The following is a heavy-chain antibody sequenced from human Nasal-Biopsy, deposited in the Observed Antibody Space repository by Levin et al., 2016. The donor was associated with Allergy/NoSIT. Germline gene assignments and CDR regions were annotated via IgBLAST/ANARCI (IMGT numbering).Heavy chain of an antibody. CDR3: ATGTQYSNGYFDY. V-gene: IGHV4-59*01. CDR2: VSYSGTT. J-gene: IGHJ4*02. CDR1: GDSSNYYF. Sequence: GSLRLSCTVSGDSSNYYFWSWIRQPPGKGLEWIGYVSYSGTTNYNPSLKSRATISVDTPKNKFSLSLRSVTAADTAVYYCATGTQYSNGYFDYWGQGALVTVSS. D-gene: IGHD3-22*01.